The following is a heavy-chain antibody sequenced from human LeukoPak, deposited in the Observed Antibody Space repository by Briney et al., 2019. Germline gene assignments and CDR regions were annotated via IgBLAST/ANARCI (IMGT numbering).Heavy chain of an antibody. Sequence: GGSLRLSCVASGFTFSNAWMSWVRQAPGKGLDWVGRIESKTDGGTTDYAAPVKGRFTISRDDSKNTLYLQMNSLKTEDTAVYYCTTEAGLRYCSGGSCSPRYYYGMDVWGQGTTVTVSS. J-gene: IGHJ6*02. D-gene: IGHD2-15*01. CDR3: TTEAGLRYCSGGSCSPRYYYGMDV. CDR2: IESKTDGGTT. CDR1: GFTFSNAW. V-gene: IGHV3-15*04.